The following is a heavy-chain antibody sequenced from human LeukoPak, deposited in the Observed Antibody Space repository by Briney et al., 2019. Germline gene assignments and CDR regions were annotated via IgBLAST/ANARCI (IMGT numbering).Heavy chain of an antibody. CDR3: ARGGGYSYGWIKDY. Sequence: PSETLSLTCTVSGGSISSYYWSWIRQPPGKGLEWIGEINHSGSTNYNPSLKSRVTISVDTSKNQFSLKLSSVTAADTAVYYCARGGGYSYGWIKDYWGQGTLVTVSS. J-gene: IGHJ4*02. CDR1: GGSISSYY. D-gene: IGHD5-18*01. V-gene: IGHV4-34*01. CDR2: INHSGST.